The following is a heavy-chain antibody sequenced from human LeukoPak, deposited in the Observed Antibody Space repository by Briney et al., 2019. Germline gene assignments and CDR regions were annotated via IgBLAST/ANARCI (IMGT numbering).Heavy chain of an antibody. CDR2: INSDGSIT. CDR1: GFTFTTYW. CDR3: ARDAVDTANAV. D-gene: IGHD5-18*01. Sequence: GGSLRLSCAASGFTFTTYWMHWVRQAPGKGLVWVSHINSDGSITSYADSVRGRFTISRDNAKNTLYLQMNSLRAEDTAVYYCARDAVDTANAVWGQGTTVTVSS. J-gene: IGHJ6*02. V-gene: IGHV3-74*01.